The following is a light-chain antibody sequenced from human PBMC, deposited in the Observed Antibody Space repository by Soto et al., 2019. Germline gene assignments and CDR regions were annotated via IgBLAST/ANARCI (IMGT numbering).Light chain of an antibody. CDR1: QSVSSSY. V-gene: IGKV3-20*01. Sequence: EIVLTQSPGTLSLSPGERATLSCRASQSVSSSYLAWYQQKPGQAPRLLIYGASSRATGIPDRISGSGSGTDFTLTISRLEPEDCAVYYCQQYGSSPLTFGGGTKVDIK. J-gene: IGKJ4*01. CDR2: GAS. CDR3: QQYGSSPLT.